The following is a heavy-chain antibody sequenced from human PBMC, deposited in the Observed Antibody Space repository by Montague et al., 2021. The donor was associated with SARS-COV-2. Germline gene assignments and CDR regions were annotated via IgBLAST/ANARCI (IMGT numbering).Heavy chain of an antibody. CDR3: AHSSGVDWLPRSGFDS. Sequence: PALVKPTQTLTLTCTFSGFSLSTIGVGVGWIRQPPGKALEWLALIYWDDDKRYSPFLRSRLTITKDTSKNQVVLTMTNMDPVDTATYFCAHSSGVDWLPRSGFDSWGQGPLVTVSS. CDR2: IYWDDDK. V-gene: IGHV2-5*02. J-gene: IGHJ5*01. CDR1: GFSLSTIGVG. D-gene: IGHD3-9*01.